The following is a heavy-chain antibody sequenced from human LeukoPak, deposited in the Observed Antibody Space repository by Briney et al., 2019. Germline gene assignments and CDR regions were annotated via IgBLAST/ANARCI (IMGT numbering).Heavy chain of an antibody. CDR3: AKLGYCSSTSCFLGGMDV. J-gene: IGHJ6*02. V-gene: IGHV3-23*01. CDR2: ISGSGGST. D-gene: IGHD2-2*01. CDR1: GFTFSSYA. Sequence: PGGSLRLSCAASGFTFSSYAMSWVRQAPGKGLEWVSAISGSGGSTYYADSVKGRFTISRDNSKNTLYLKMNSLRAEDAAVYYCAKLGYCSSTSCFLGGMDVWGQGTTVTVSS.